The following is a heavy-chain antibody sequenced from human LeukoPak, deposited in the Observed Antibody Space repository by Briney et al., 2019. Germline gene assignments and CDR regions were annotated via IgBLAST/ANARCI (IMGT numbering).Heavy chain of an antibody. Sequence: PSETLSLTCTVSGGSISSNYWSWIRQPPGKGLEWIGSIYYSGSTYYNPSLKSRVTISVDTSKNQFSLKLSSVTAADTAVYYCARAYDSSGYITAFDIWGQGTMVTVSS. CDR1: GGSISSNY. J-gene: IGHJ3*02. V-gene: IGHV4-59*12. D-gene: IGHD3-22*01. CDR3: ARAYDSSGYITAFDI. CDR2: IYYSGST.